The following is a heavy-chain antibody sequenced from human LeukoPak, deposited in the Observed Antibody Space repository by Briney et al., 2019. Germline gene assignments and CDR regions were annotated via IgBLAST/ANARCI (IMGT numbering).Heavy chain of an antibody. D-gene: IGHD6-19*01. CDR3: ANRYSSGWSYFDY. V-gene: IGHV1-24*01. Sequence: ASVKVSCKVSGYTLTELSMHWVRQAPGKGLEWMGGFDPEDGETIYAQKFQGRVTMIEDTSTDTAYMELSSLRSEDTAVYYCANRYSSGWSYFDYWGQGTLVTVSS. CDR2: FDPEDGET. J-gene: IGHJ4*02. CDR1: GYTLTELS.